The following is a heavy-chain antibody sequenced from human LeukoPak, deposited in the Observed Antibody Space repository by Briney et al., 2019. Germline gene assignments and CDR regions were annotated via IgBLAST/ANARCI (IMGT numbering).Heavy chain of an antibody. D-gene: IGHD3-10*01. V-gene: IGHV4-4*07. CDR3: ARNGYGSGSPDYYYYYMDA. J-gene: IGHJ6*03. CDR2: IYTSGST. Sequence: SETLSLTCTVSGGSISSYYWSWIRQPAGKGLEWIGRIYTSGSTNYNPSLKSRVTMSVDTSKNQFSLKLSSVTAADTAVYYCARNGYGSGSPDYYYYYMDAWGKGTTVTISS. CDR1: GGSISSYY.